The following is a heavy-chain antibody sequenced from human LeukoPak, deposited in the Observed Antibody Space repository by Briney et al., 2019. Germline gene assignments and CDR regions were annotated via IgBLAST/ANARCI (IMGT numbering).Heavy chain of an antibody. CDR3: ASLTPADYDFWSGYYRKQSFDY. V-gene: IGHV4-38-2*01. CDR2: IYHSGST. J-gene: IGHJ4*02. Sequence: SSETPSLTCAVSGYSISSGYYWGWIRQPPGKGLEWIGSIYHSGSTYYNPSLKSRVTISVDTSKNQFSLKLSSVTAADTAVYYCASLTPADYDFWSGYYRKQSFDYWGQGTLVTVSS. CDR1: GYSISSGYY. D-gene: IGHD3-3*01.